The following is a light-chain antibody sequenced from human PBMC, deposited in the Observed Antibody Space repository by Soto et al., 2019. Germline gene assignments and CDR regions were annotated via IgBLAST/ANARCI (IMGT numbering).Light chain of an antibody. Sequence: PMTQSPSSLSASVGDRVTITCRASQSISSYLNWYQQKPGTAPKLLIYKASSLESGVPSRFSGSGSGTDFTLTISSLQPDDSATYYCQHYNTYTWTFGLGTKVDIK. CDR2: KAS. V-gene: IGKV1-5*03. CDR1: QSISSY. CDR3: QHYNTYTWT. J-gene: IGKJ1*01.